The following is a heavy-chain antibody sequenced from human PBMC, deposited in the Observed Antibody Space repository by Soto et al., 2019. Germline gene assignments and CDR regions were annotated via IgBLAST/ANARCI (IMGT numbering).Heavy chain of an antibody. D-gene: IGHD3-3*01. CDR3: ARGRDYDCWSGLNWFDP. Sequence: QVQLVQSGAEVQKPGASVKVSCKASGYTFTSYDINWVRQATGQGLEWMGWMNPNSGDTGYAEKFQGRVTMTRNTAIKTAYMELSSLTSEDTAVYYCARGRDYDCWSGLNWFDPWGQGTLVTVSS. CDR1: GYTFTSYD. J-gene: IGHJ5*02. V-gene: IGHV1-8*01. CDR2: MNPNSGDT.